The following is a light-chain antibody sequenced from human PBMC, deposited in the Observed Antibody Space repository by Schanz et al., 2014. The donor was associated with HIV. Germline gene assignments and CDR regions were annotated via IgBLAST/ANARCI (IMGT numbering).Light chain of an antibody. CDR3: QQYNTYSWT. Sequence: EIVLTQSPGTLSLSPGERATLSCRASQSIGSTYLAWYQQKPGQAPRLLIYGATSRATGIPGRFSGSGSGTDFTLTISRLEPEDFATYYCQQYNTYSWTFGQGTKVDIK. J-gene: IGKJ1*01. CDR2: GAT. V-gene: IGKV3-20*01. CDR1: QSIGSTY.